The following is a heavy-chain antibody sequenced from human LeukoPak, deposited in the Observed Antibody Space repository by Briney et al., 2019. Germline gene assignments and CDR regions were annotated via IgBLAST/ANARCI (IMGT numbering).Heavy chain of an antibody. CDR3: ARLQGYGLYAFDI. V-gene: IGHV4-39*01. D-gene: IGHD4-17*01. CDR1: GGFISSSSYY. CDR2: IYYSGST. Sequence: RTSETLSLTCTVSGGFISSSSYYWGWIRQPPGKGLEWIGSIYYSGSTYYNPSLKSRVTISVDTSKNQSSLKLSSVTAADTAVYYCARLQGYGLYAFDIWGQGTMVTVSS. J-gene: IGHJ3*02.